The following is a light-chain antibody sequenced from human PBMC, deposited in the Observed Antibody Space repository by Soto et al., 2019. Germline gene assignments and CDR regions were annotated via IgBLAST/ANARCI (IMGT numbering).Light chain of an antibody. CDR2: GAS. CDR1: QGISDY. J-gene: IGKJ4*01. V-gene: IGKV1-9*01. CDR3: QQFNAYPLT. Sequence: DIQLTQSPSVLSASVGDRVTISGRASQGISDYLAWYQQKPGKAPKLLIYGASTLQSGVPSRFSGSASGTEFTLTISSLQPEDFATYFCQQFNAYPLTFGGGTKLEIK.